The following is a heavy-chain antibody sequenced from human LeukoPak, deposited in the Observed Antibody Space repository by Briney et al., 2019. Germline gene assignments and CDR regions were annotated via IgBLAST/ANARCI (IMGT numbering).Heavy chain of an antibody. D-gene: IGHD4-23*01. J-gene: IGHJ4*02. CDR1: GFTFRSYG. V-gene: IGHV3-33*01. CDR2: IWCDGSKK. CDR3: ARYGGSYLDY. Sequence: GGSLRLSCAPSGFTFRSYGMHWVRQAPGKGLEWVAVIWCDGSKKFYADSVKGRFTISRDNSNSTLYLQMNGLRAEDTAVYYCARYGGSYLDYWDQGTLVTVSS.